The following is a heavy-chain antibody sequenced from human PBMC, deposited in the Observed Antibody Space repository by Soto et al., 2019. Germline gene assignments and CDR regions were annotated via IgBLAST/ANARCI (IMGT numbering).Heavy chain of an antibody. Sequence: ASETLSLTCSVSGDSISNLDYFWAWIRQPPGQALEYIGYIYKSATTYYNPSFESRVAISVDTSKSQFSLNVTSVTAADTAVYFCARGRYCLTGRCFPNWFDSWGQGALVTISS. CDR2: IYKSATT. CDR1: GDSISNLDYF. D-gene: IGHD7-27*01. CDR3: ARGRYCLTGRCFPNWFDS. V-gene: IGHV4-30-4*01. J-gene: IGHJ5*01.